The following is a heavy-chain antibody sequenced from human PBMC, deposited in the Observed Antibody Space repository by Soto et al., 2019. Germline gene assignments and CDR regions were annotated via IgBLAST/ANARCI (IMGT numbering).Heavy chain of an antibody. D-gene: IGHD3-22*01. CDR1: GYTFTSYG. CDR3: ARDDATYYYDSSGYYYGSGLYYYYGMGV. J-gene: IGHJ6*02. V-gene: IGHV1-18*04. Sequence: ASVKVSCKASGYTFTSYGISWVRQAPGQGLEWMGWISAYNGNTNYAQKLQGRVTMTTDTSTSIAYMELRSLRSDDTAVYYCARDDATYYYDSSGYYYGSGLYYYYGMGVWGQGTTVTVSS. CDR2: ISAYNGNT.